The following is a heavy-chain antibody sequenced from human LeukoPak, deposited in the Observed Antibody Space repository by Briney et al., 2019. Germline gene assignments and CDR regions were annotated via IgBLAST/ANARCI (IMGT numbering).Heavy chain of an antibody. CDR1: GFTFSSYA. J-gene: IGHJ4*02. CDR3: ALGYCINGVCYGLDY. D-gene: IGHD2-8*01. V-gene: IGHV4-59*01. CDR2: IYYSGST. Sequence: PGGSLRLSCAASGFTFSSYAMSWVRQAPGKGLEWIGYIYYSGSTMYNPSLKSRVTISVDTSKKQFSLKLRSVTAADTAVYYCALGYCINGVCYGLDYWGQGTLVTVSS.